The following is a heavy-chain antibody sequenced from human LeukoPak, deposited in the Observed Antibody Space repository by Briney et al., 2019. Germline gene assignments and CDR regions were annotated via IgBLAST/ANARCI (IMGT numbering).Heavy chain of an antibody. J-gene: IGHJ4*02. CDR1: GGSISSSSYY. V-gene: IGHV4-39*07. Sequence: PSETLSLTCTVSGGSISSSSYYWGWIRQPPGKGLEWIGSIYYSGGTYYNPSLKSRVTISVDTSKNQFSLKLSSVTAADTAVYYCARDQYLSGLLFDYWGQGTLVTVSS. CDR3: ARDQYLSGLLFDY. CDR2: IYYSGGT. D-gene: IGHD3-10*01.